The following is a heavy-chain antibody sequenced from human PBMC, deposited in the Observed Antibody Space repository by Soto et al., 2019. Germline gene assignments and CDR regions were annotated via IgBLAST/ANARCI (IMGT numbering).Heavy chain of an antibody. D-gene: IGHD3-3*01. CDR2: ISGSGGST. CDR1: GFTFSSYA. Sequence: PGGSLRLSCAASGFTFSSYAMSWVRQAPGKGLEWVSAISGSGGSTYYADSVKGRFTISRDNSKNTLYLQMNSLRAEDTAVYYCAKGNDFWSGYYKRDYYGMDVWGQGTTVTVSS. J-gene: IGHJ6*02. CDR3: AKGNDFWSGYYKRDYYGMDV. V-gene: IGHV3-23*01.